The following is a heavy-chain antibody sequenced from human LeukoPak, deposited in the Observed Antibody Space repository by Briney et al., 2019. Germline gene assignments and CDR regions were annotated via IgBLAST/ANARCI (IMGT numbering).Heavy chain of an antibody. CDR2: INPSGGST. J-gene: IGHJ5*02. CDR3: ARVAYYDSSGYPHGFDP. V-gene: IGHV1-46*01. D-gene: IGHD3-22*01. CDR1: GYTFTSYY. Sequence: GASMKVSCKASGYTFTSYYMHWVRQAPGQGLEWMGIINPSGGSTSYAQKFQGRVTMTRDTSTSTVYMELSSLRSEDTAVYYCARVAYYDSSGYPHGFDPWGQGTLVTVSS.